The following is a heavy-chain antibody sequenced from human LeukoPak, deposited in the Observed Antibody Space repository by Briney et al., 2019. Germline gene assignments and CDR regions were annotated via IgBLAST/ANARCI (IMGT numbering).Heavy chain of an antibody. D-gene: IGHD6-6*01. CDR3: ARDGGSSGFDY. V-gene: IGHV1-8*01. CDR2: INPNSGYT. Sequence: ASVKVPCKASGYTFTNYDINWVRQATGQGLEWMGWINPNSGYTGYARKFQGRVTMTRDTSISTAYMELSRLRSDDTAVYYCARDGGSSGFDYWGQGTLVTVSS. CDR1: GYTFTNYD. J-gene: IGHJ4*02.